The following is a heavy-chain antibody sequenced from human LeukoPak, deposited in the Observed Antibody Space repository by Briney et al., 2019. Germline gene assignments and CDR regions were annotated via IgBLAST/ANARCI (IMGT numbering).Heavy chain of an antibody. CDR3: AKDNGGGWSFDY. J-gene: IGHJ4*02. CDR1: GFTFDDYA. D-gene: IGHD6-19*01. CDR2: VRGGGYT. V-gene: IGHV3-43*02. Sequence: PGGSLRLSCAAFGFTFDDYAMHWVRQAPGKGLEWVSLVRGGGYTQYADSVRGRFTISRDNSKNSLYLQMNSLRTEDTALYYCAKDNGGGWSFDYWGLGTLVTVSS.